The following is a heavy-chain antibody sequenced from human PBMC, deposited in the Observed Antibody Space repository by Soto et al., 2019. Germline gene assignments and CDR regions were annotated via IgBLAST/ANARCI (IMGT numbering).Heavy chain of an antibody. Sequence: LRLSFAASGFTFSSYWMHWVRQAPGKGLVWVSRIDSDGSSTAYAGSVKGRFTISRDNARNTLYLQMNSLRAEDTAVYYCARTYGGVDYWGQGTLVTVSS. J-gene: IGHJ4*02. D-gene: IGHD2-21*01. CDR3: ARTYGGVDY. CDR1: GFTFSSYW. CDR2: IDSDGSST. V-gene: IGHV3-74*01.